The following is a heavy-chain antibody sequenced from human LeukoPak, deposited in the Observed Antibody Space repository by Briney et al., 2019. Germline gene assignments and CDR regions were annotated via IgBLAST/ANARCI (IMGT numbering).Heavy chain of an antibody. CDR2: IYTSGNT. Sequence: GGSLRLSCAASGFTVSSKYMSWVRQAPGKGLEWLSVIYTSGNTYYADSVKGRFTISRDNSKNTLYPQMNSLRAEDTAVYYCARAGPIDYWGQGTLVTVSS. V-gene: IGHV3-53*01. CDR3: ARAGPIDY. J-gene: IGHJ4*02. CDR1: GFTVSSKY.